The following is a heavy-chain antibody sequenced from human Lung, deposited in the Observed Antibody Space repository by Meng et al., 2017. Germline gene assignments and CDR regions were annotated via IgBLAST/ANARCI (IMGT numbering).Heavy chain of an antibody. J-gene: IGHJ4*02. Sequence: QVQLQQWGAGLLKPSETLSLTCVVAGGSFSDYYWSWIRQPPGKGLDWIGEINHSGSTNYTPSLESRATISVDTSQNNLSLKLSSVTAADSAVYYCARGPTTMAHDFDYWGQGTLVTVSS. CDR3: ARGPTTMAHDFDY. CDR2: INHSGST. V-gene: IGHV4-34*01. CDR1: GGSFSDYY. D-gene: IGHD4-11*01.